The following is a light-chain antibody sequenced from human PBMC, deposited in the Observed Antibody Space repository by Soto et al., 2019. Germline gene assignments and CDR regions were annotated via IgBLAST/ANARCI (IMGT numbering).Light chain of an antibody. Sequence: EIRMTQSPATLSLSPGDNATLSCRASQSVSSHEVWYQQKPGQAPRLLISDSSTRAPGIPARFSGSGSGTEFTLTSSSLQSDDVAVYYCQQFGDWPSFGLGTKVEI. J-gene: IGKJ1*01. CDR1: QSVSSH. V-gene: IGKV3-15*01. CDR3: QQFGDWPS. CDR2: DSS.